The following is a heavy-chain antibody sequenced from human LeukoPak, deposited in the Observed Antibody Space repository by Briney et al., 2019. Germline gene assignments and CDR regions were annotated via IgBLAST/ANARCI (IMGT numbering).Heavy chain of an antibody. CDR3: ARSWGAIDY. Sequence: GGSLRLSCTGFTVSSSAMNWVRQAPGKGLEWVSTINSGGSSTNYADSVKGRFTISKDNSKDTLYLQMNNLRADDTAIYYCARSWGAIDYWGQGAPVTVSS. V-gene: IGHV3-23*01. J-gene: IGHJ4*02. D-gene: IGHD7-27*01. CDR2: INSGGSST. CDR1: FTVSSSA.